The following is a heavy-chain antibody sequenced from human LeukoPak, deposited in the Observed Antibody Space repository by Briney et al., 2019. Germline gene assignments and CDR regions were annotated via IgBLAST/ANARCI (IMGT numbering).Heavy chain of an antibody. D-gene: IGHD6-19*01. CDR3: ARNGANSGWYGDFDH. Sequence: ASVKVSCKASGYSFNDYYMHWVRQAPGQGLEWMGILNPSANITNYAQRFQGRVTMTSDTPTNTVYMELTRLTSEDTAVYYCARNGANSGWYGDFDHWGQGTQVAVS. V-gene: IGHV1-46*02. J-gene: IGHJ5*02. CDR1: GYSFNDYY. CDR2: LNPSANIT.